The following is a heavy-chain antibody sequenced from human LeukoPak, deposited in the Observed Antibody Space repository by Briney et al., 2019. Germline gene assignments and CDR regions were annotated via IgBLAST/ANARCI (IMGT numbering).Heavy chain of an antibody. Sequence: GASVKVSCKASGYTFTSYDINWVRQATGQGLEWMGWMNPNSGNTGYAQKFQGRVTITRNTSISTAYMELSSLRSEDTAVYYCARETTVAGTGVNAFDIWGQGTMVTVSS. J-gene: IGHJ3*02. CDR3: ARETTVAGTGVNAFDI. CDR2: MNPNSGNT. CDR1: GYTFTSYD. D-gene: IGHD6-19*01. V-gene: IGHV1-8*03.